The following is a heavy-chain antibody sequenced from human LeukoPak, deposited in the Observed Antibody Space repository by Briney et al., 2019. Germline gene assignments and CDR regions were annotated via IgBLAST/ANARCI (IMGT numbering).Heavy chain of an antibody. CDR2: ISAYNGNT. Sequence: ASVTVSFKTSGYTFTSYGISWVRQAPGQGLEWMGWISAYNGNTNYAQKLQGRVTMTTDTSTSTAYMEPRSLRSDDTAVYYCARDGDSCTSTSCYYPLDYWGQGTLVTVSS. D-gene: IGHD2-2*01. CDR3: ARDGDSCTSTSCYYPLDY. CDR1: GYTFTSYG. J-gene: IGHJ4*02. V-gene: IGHV1-18*01.